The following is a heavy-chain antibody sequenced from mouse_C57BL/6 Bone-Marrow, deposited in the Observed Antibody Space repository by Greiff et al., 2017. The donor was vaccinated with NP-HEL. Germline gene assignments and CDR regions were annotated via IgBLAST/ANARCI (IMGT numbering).Heavy chain of an antibody. D-gene: IGHD1-1*01. V-gene: IGHV5-9-1*02. CDR2: ISSGGDYI. CDR1: GFTFSSYA. CDR3: TREGFTTVVPWYFDV. J-gene: IGHJ1*03. Sequence: EVNLVESGEGLVKPGGSLKLSCAASGFTFSSYAMSWVRQTPEKRLEWVAYISSGGDYIYYADTVKGRFTISRDNARNTLYLQMSSLKSEDTAMYYCTREGFTTVVPWYFDVWGTGTTVTVSS.